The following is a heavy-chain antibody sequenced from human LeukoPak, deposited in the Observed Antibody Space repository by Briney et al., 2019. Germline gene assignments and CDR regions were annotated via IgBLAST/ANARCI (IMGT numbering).Heavy chain of an antibody. Sequence: GSPCPSRAASGFTFDNYWMHWVCQAPEKGLVWVSLINSDESRTSYGGAVMAVDTFSRDNAKNTLSLQMNSLRAEDTAVYYCARARGWLSADAFDIWGQGTLVTVSS. V-gene: IGHV3-74*01. CDR2: INSDESRT. CDR3: ARARGWLSADAFDI. CDR1: GFTFDNYW. D-gene: IGHD5-24*01. J-gene: IGHJ3*02.